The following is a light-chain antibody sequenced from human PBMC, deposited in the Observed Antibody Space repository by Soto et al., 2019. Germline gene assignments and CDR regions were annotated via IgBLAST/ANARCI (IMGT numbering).Light chain of an antibody. CDR3: QQGTNWPRLS. J-gene: IGKJ4*01. CDR2: DAS. CDR1: QGIRNH. V-gene: IGKV3-11*01. Sequence: IVLTHSPATLSLSPCERATLSFRSSQGIRNHLAWYQQRPGQAPRLLIHDASKRATGIPARFSGSGSGTEFTLTISSLESEDFAVYYCQQGTNWPRLSFGGGTKVDIK.